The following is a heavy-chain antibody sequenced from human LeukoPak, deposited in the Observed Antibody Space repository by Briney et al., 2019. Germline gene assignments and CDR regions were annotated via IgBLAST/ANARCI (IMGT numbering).Heavy chain of an antibody. CDR1: GFTFSSYA. Sequence: PGGSLRLSCAASGFTFSSYAMSWVRQAPGKGLEWVSAISGSGGSTYYADSVKGRFTISRDNAKNSLYLQMNSLRAEDTAVYYCARIVGATRALAFFDYWGQGTLVTVSS. CDR3: ARIVGATRALAFFDY. V-gene: IGHV3-23*01. D-gene: IGHD1-26*01. J-gene: IGHJ4*02. CDR2: ISGSGGST.